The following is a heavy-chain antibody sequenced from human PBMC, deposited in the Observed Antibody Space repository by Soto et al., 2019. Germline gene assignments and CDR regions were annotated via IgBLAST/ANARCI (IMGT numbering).Heavy chain of an antibody. Sequence: EVQLLESGGGLVQPGGSLRLSCAAPAFTFSSYAMNWVRQAPGKGLEWVSVISGSGGSTYYADSVKGRFTISRDNSKNTLYLQMNSLSAEDTAVYYCARRGSGIYYDYWGQGTLVTVSS. J-gene: IGHJ4*02. V-gene: IGHV3-23*01. CDR3: ARRGSGIYYDY. CDR1: AFTFSSYA. CDR2: ISGSGGST. D-gene: IGHD1-26*01.